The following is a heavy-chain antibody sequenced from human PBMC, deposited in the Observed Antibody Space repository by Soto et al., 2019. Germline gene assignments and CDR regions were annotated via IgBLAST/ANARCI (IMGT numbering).Heavy chain of an antibody. J-gene: IGHJ4*02. Sequence: QVQLVESGGGVVQPGRSLRLSCAASGFTFSSYGMHWVRQAPGKGLEWVAVISYDGSNKYYADSVKGRFTISRDNSKNXXYLQMNSLRAEDTAVYYCAKDLGYCSGGSCFYFDYWGQGTLVTVSS. CDR2: ISYDGSNK. CDR1: GFTFSSYG. CDR3: AKDLGYCSGGSCFYFDY. V-gene: IGHV3-30*18. D-gene: IGHD2-15*01.